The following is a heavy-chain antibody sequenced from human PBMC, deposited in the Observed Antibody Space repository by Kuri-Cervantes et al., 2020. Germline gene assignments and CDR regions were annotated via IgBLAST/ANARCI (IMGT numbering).Heavy chain of an antibody. V-gene: IGHV1-24*01. CDR2: FDPEEGKT. CDR1: GYALTELS. CDR3: ARGARYYDSTPYYFDY. J-gene: IGHJ4*02. Sequence: ASVKVSCKVSGYALTELSMHWVRQTPGKGLEWMGGFDPEEGKTMYAQKFQGRVTMTEDTSIDTAYMELSSLRSEDTAVYYCARGARYYDSTPYYFDYWGQGTLVTVSS. D-gene: IGHD3-22*01.